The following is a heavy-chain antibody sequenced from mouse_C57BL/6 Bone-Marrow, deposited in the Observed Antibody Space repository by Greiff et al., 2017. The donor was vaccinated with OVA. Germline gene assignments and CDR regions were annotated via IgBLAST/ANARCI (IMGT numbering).Heavy chain of an antibody. J-gene: IGHJ3*01. CDR2: ISSGGSYT. CDR1: GFTFSSYG. V-gene: IGHV5-6*02. D-gene: IGHD1-1*01. Sequence: EVKVEESGGDLVKPGGSLKLSCAASGFTFSSYGMSWVRQTPDKRLEWVATISSGGSYTYYPDSVKGRFTISRDNAKNTRYLQMSSLKSEDTAMYYCARRGFITTVVAPGFAYWGQGTLVTVSA. CDR3: ARRGFITTVVAPGFAY.